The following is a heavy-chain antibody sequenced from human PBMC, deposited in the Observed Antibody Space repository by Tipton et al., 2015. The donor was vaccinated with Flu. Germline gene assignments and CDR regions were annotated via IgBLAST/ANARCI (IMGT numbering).Heavy chain of an antibody. Sequence: TLSLTCSVSGDSIASDYYWGWIRQPPGKGLEWIGNIHRTGSTYFNPSLRSRLIISVDTSKNQFSLRLTSVTAADTAIYHCARTYGPFNWFDPWGQGALVTVSS. CDR2: IHRTGST. D-gene: IGHD3-10*01. V-gene: IGHV4-38-2*01. J-gene: IGHJ5*02. CDR1: GDSIASDYY. CDR3: ARTYGPFNWFDP.